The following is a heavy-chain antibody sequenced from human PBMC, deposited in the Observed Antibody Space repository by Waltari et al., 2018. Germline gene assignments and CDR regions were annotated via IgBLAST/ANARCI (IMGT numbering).Heavy chain of an antibody. CDR2: INSDGSSP. CDR1: GFTFSRFW. J-gene: IGHJ4*02. Sequence: EVQLVESGGGLVQPGGSLRLSCAASGFTFSRFWMHWVRQAPGKGLVWVSRINSDGSSPSYADSVKGRFTISRDNAKNTLYLQMNSLRAEDTAVYYCASARYSGTYYNDYWGQGMLVTVSP. CDR3: ASARYSGTYYNDY. D-gene: IGHD1-26*01. V-gene: IGHV3-74*01.